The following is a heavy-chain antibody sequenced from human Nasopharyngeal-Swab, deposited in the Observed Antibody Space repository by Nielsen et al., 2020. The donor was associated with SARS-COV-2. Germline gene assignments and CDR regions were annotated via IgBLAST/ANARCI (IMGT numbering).Heavy chain of an antibody. V-gene: IGHV1-2*06. D-gene: IGHD3-22*01. CDR2: INPNSGGT. CDR3: ARAGRYYYDSSGYYYDYYYYMDV. Sequence: ASVKVSCKASGYTFTGYYMHWVRQAPAQGLEWMGRINPNSGGTNYAQKFQGRVTMTRDTSISTAYMELSRLRSDDTAVYYCARAGRYYYDSSGYYYDYYYYMDVWGKGTTVTVSS. CDR1: GYTFTGYY. J-gene: IGHJ6*03.